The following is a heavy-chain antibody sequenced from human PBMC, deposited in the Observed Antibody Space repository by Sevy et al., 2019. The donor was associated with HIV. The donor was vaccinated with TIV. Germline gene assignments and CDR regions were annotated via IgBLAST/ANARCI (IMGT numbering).Heavy chain of an antibody. Sequence: SETLSLTCAVYGGSFSGYYWSWIRQPPGKGLEWIGEINHSGSTNYNLSLKSRVTISVDTSKNQFSLKLSSVTAADTAVYYCARVPFLWGSYYFDYWGQGTLVTVSS. CDR1: GGSFSGYY. D-gene: IGHD3-16*01. CDR3: ARVPFLWGSYYFDY. V-gene: IGHV4-34*01. CDR2: INHSGST. J-gene: IGHJ4*02.